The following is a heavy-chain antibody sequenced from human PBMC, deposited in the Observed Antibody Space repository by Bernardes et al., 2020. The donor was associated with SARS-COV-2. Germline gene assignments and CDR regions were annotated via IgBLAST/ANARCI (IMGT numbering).Heavy chain of an antibody. CDR2: INPNSGGT. D-gene: IGHD6-19*01. J-gene: IGHJ4*02. CDR3: ARRQWLAQDTFDY. Sequence: ASVQDSCKASGYTFTGYYMHWVRQAPGKGLEWMGWINPNSGGTNYAQKFQGRVTMTRDTSISTAYMELSRLRSDDTAVYYCARRQWLAQDTFDYWGQGTLVTVSS. CDR1: GYTFTGYY. V-gene: IGHV1-2*02.